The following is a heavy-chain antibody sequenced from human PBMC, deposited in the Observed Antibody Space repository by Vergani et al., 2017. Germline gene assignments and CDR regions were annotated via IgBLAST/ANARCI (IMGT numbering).Heavy chain of an antibody. CDR1: GGSISSYY. J-gene: IGHJ3*02. V-gene: IGHV4-59*01. D-gene: IGHD2-21*02. CDR3: ARKPYCGGDCYSDGFDI. CDR2: IYYSGST. Sequence: QVQLQESGPGLVKPSETLSLTCTVSGGSISSYYWSWIRQPPGKGLEWIGYIYYSGSTNYNPSLKSRVTITVDTSKNQFSLKLSSVTAADTAVYYCARKPYCGGDCYSDGFDIWGQGTMVTVSS.